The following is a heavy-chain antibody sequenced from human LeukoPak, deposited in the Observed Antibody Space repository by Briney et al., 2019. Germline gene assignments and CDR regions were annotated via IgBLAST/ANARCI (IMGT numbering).Heavy chain of an antibody. CDR2: IYYSGST. V-gene: IGHV4-59*01. J-gene: IGHJ3*02. CDR3: TRDKGGYLKDGFDI. CDR1: GGSISSYY. Sequence: SETLSLTCTVSGGSISSYYWSWIRQPPGKGLEWIGYIYYSGSTNYNPSLKSRVTISVDTSKNQFSLRLSSVTAADGAVYYCTRDKGGYLKDGFDIWGQGTMVTVSS. D-gene: IGHD6-25*01.